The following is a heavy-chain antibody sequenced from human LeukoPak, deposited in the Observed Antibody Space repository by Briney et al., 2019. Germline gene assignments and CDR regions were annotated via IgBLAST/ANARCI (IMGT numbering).Heavy chain of an antibody. D-gene: IGHD3-22*01. V-gene: IGHV3-66*01. CDR2: IYSGGDT. CDR1: GFTVSANY. CDR3: ARGGYYYDTSGYYSL. Sequence: GSLRLSCAASGFTVSANYMTWVRLAPGKGLEWVSVIYSGGDTYYADSVKGRFTISRDISKNTLYLHMNSLRAEDTAVYYCARGGYYYDTSGYYSLWGRGTLVTVSS. J-gene: IGHJ4*02.